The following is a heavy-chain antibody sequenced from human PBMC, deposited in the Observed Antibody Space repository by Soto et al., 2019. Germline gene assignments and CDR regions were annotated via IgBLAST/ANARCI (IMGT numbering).Heavy chain of an antibody. CDR2: INHSGST. J-gene: IGHJ5*02. CDR1: GGSFSCYY. V-gene: IGHV4-34*01. D-gene: IGHD3-3*01. CDR3: ERGEVTIFGVVSNWFDP. Sequence: SETRSRTWAVYGGSFSCYYWSWIRQPPGKGLEWIGEINHSGSTNYNPSLKSRVTISVDTSKSQFSLKLSSVTAADTAVYYCERGEVTIFGVVSNWFDPWGQGTLVTXS.